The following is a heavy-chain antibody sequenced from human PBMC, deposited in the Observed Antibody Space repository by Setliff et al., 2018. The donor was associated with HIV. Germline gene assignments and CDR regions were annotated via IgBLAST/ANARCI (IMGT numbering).Heavy chain of an antibody. CDR2: IYSGGNT. CDR1: GFTVSSNY. J-gene: IGHJ4*02. Sequence: GGSLRLSCAASGFTVSSNYMSWVRQAPGKGLEWVSVIYSGGNTYYADSVKGRFTISRHDSKNTLYLQMNSLRAEDTAVYYCVREVVRTLDYWGQGTLVTVSS. CDR3: VREVVRTLDY. D-gene: IGHD2-15*01. V-gene: IGHV3-53*04.